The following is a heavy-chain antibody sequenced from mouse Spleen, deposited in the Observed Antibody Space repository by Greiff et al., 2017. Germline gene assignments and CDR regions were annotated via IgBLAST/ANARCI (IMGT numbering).Heavy chain of an antibody. J-gene: IGHJ1*01. CDR2: IDPANGNT. Sequence: SGAELVKPGASVKLSCTASGFNIKDTYMHWVKQRPEQGLEWIGRIDPANGNTKYDPKFQGKATITADTSSNTAYLQLSSLTSEDTAVYYCAKDDYDGWYFDVWGAGTTVTVSS. CDR3: AKDDYDGWYFDV. D-gene: IGHD2-4*01. CDR1: GFNIKDTY. V-gene: IGHV14-3*02.